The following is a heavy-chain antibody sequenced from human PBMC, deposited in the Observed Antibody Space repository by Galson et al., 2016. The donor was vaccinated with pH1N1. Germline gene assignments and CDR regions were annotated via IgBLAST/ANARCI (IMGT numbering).Heavy chain of an antibody. V-gene: IGHV4-30-4*01. D-gene: IGHD3-16*01. CDR2: IYYSGTT. Sequence: LSLTCPVSGGSMNSADYYWSWIRQPPGKGLEWIGYIYYSGTTYFSPSLKSRLSMSVDMSNNQFSLTLNSVTAADTAVYYCARGEGIRYYYSGMDVWGQGTTVTVFS. CDR3: ARGEGIRYYYSGMDV. J-gene: IGHJ6*02. CDR1: GGSMNSADYY.